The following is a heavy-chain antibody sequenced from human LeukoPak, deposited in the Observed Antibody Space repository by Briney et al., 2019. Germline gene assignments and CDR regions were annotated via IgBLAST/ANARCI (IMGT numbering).Heavy chain of an antibody. D-gene: IGHD3-3*01. CDR2: INSDGSST. CDR1: GFTFSSYW. CDR3: ASLTNYDFWSGTVDY. J-gene: IGHJ4*02. V-gene: IGHV3-74*01. Sequence: TGGSLRLSCAASGFTFSSYWMHWVRQAPGKGLVWVSRINSDGSSTSYADSVKGRFTISRDNAKNTLYLQMNSLRAVDTAVYYCASLTNYDFWSGTVDYWGQGTLVTVSS.